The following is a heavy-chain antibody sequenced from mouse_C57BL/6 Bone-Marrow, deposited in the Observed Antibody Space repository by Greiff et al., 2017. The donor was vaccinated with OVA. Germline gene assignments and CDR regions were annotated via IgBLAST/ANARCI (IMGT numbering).Heavy chain of an antibody. CDR1: DSEVFPIAY. CDR3: ARESYYGSSYYAMDY. Sequence: QVQLQQSGSELRSPGSSVKLSCKDFDSEVFPIAYMSWVRQKPGHGFEWIGGILSSIGRTIYGEKFEDKATLDADTLSNTAYLELNSLTSEDSAIYYCARESYYGSSYYAMDYWGQGTSVTVSS. J-gene: IGHJ4*01. CDR2: ILSSIGRT. D-gene: IGHD1-1*01. V-gene: IGHV15-2*01.